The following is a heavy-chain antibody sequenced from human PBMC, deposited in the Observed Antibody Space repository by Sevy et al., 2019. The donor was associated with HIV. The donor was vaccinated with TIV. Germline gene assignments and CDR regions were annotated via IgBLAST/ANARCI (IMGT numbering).Heavy chain of an antibody. J-gene: IGHJ4*02. CDR1: GFTFGDYG. CDR2: LKRKRDGGTL. CDR3: TLWKGSQSIFDY. Sequence: GGSLRLSCTASGFTFGDYGLSWVRQAPGKGLEWIAFLKRKRDGGTLDYAASVKGRFTISRQDSKNIAYLQMNDLQTEDSARYYCTLWKGSQSIFDYWGRGALVTVSS. V-gene: IGHV3-49*04. D-gene: IGHD1-1*01.